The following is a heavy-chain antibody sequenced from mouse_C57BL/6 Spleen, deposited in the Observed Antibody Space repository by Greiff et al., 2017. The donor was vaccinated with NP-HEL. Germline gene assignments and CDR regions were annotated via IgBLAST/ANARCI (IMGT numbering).Heavy chain of an antibody. V-gene: IGHV2-2*01. CDR2: IWSGGST. Sequence: QVQLQQSGPGLVQLSQSLSITCTVSGFSLTSYGVHWVRQSPGKGLEWLGVIWSGGSTDYHAAFISRLSISKDNSKSQVFFKMNSLQADDTAIYYCARNGGITTVVSEDYAMDYWGQGTSVTVSS. D-gene: IGHD1-1*01. J-gene: IGHJ4*01. CDR1: GFSLTSYG. CDR3: ARNGGITTVVSEDYAMDY.